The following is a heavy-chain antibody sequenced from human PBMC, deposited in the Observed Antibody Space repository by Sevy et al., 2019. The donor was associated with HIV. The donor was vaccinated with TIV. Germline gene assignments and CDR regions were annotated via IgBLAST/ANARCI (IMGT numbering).Heavy chain of an antibody. D-gene: IGHD6-13*01. CDR2: IHIGGST. CDR3: ARRRKIAAAGNWFDP. CDR1: GGSISNNNYY. J-gene: IGHJ5*02. V-gene: IGHV4-39*01. Sequence: SETLSLTCTVSGGSISNNNYYWGWIRQPPGSGLEWIGSIHIGGSTYSNPSLKSRVTKSIDTSKNQFSLKLSSVTAADTAVYYCARRRKIAAAGNWFDPWGQGTLVTVSS.